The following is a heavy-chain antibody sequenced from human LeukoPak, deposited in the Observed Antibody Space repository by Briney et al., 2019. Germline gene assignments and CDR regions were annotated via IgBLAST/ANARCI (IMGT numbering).Heavy chain of an antibody. CDR3: ARGLYSLAAADY. CDR2: IYYSGST. V-gene: IGHV4-31*03. D-gene: IGHD6-13*01. J-gene: IGHJ4*02. Sequence: SETLSLTCTVSGGSISSGGYYWSWIRQHPGKGLEWIGYIYYSGSTYYNPSLKSRVTISVDTSKNQFSLKLSSVTAADTAAYYCARGLYSLAAADYWGQGTLVTVSS. CDR1: GGSISSGGYY.